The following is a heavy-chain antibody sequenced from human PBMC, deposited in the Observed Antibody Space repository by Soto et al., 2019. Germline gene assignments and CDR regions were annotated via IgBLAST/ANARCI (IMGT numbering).Heavy chain of an antibody. D-gene: IGHD2-21*02. CDR2: IYPGDSET. Sequence: EVQLVQSGAEVKKPGESLKISCKGSGYSFTSYWIVWVRQMPGKGLEWMGIIYPGDSETRYSPSLQGQVTMSADKSTSTAYLQWSSLKSSDTAMYYCARRSYCVGDFTRRPYDYYGMDVWGQGTTVTVSS. J-gene: IGHJ6*01. CDR1: GYSFTSYW. CDR3: ARRSYCVGDFTRRPYDYYGMDV. V-gene: IGHV5-51*01.